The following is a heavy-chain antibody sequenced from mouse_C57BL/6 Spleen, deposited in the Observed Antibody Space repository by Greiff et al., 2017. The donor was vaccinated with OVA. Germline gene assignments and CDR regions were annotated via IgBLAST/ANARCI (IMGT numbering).Heavy chain of an antibody. CDR3: ASSYDYDEVCAY. V-gene: IGHV14-3*01. CDR2: IDPANGNT. D-gene: IGHD2-4*01. CDR1: GFNIKNTY. Sequence: EVQLVESVAELVRPGASVKLSCTASGFNIKNTYMHWVKQRPEQGLEWIGRIDPANGNTKYAPKFQGKATITADTSSNTAYLQLSSLTSEDTAIYYCASSYDYDEVCAYWGQGTLVTVSA. J-gene: IGHJ3*01.